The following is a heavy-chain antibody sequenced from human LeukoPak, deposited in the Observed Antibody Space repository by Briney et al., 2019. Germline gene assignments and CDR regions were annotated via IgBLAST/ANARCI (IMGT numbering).Heavy chain of an antibody. J-gene: IGHJ4*02. D-gene: IGHD6-19*01. CDR3: AKDKSSGWSFDY. CDR1: GFTFSSYG. V-gene: IGHV3-30*02. CDR2: IRYDGSNK. Sequence: GGSLRLSCAASGFTFSSYGMHWVRQAPGKWLEWVAFIRYDGSNKYYADSVKGRFTISRDNSKNTLYLQMNSLRAEDTAVYYCAKDKSSGWSFDYWGQGTLVTVSS.